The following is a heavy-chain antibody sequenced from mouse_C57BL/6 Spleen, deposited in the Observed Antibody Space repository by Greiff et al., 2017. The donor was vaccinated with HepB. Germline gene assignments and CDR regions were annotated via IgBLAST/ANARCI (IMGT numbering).Heavy chain of an antibody. V-gene: IGHV6-3*01. D-gene: IGHD1-1*01. CDR1: GFTFSNYW. CDR3: TDYYGSRAY. J-gene: IGHJ3*01. Sequence: DVQLQESGGGLVQPGGSMKLSCVASGFTFSNYWMNWVRQSPEKGLEWVAQIRLKSDNYATHYAESVKGRFTISRDDSKSSVYLQMNNLRAEDTGIYYCTDYYGSRAYWGQGTLVTVSA. CDR2: IRLKSDNYAT.